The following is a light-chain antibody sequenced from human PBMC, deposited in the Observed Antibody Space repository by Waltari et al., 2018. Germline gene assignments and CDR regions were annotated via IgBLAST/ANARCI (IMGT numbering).Light chain of an antibody. CDR1: QSVLYRSNNKNC. Sequence: DIVMTQSPDSLAVSLGERATINCKSCQSVLYRSNNKNCLAWYQQKPGQSPKLLIYWTSTRESGVPDRFSGGGSGTDFTLTISSLQAEDVAVYYCQQYYTTPPTFGGGTKVEIK. CDR2: WTS. CDR3: QQYYTTPPT. J-gene: IGKJ4*01. V-gene: IGKV4-1*01.